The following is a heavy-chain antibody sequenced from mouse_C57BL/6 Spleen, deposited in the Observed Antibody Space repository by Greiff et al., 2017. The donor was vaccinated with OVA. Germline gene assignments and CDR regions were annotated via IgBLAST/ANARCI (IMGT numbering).Heavy chain of an antibody. Sequence: QVQLQQSGAELMKPGASVKLSCKATGYTFTGYWINWVKQRPGHGLEWIGEILPGSGSTNYNEKFKGKATFTADKSSNTTYMQLSSLTAEDSAIYYCARGSGRGYFDYWGKGTTLTVAA. J-gene: IGHJ2*01. CDR3: ARGSGRGYFDY. V-gene: IGHV1-9*01. CDR1: GYTFTGYW. CDR2: ILPGSGST.